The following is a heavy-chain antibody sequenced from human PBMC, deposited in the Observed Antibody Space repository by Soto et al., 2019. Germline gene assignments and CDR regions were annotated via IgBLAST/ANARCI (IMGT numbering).Heavy chain of an antibody. CDR3: GTGAAGTGRLDP. V-gene: IGHV3-73*01. J-gene: IGHJ5*02. CDR2: IRAKVNKFAT. D-gene: IGHD1-1*01. CDR1: GFTFSGSV. Sequence: EVPLVQSGGGLVQPGGSVTLSCAASGFTFSGSVIHWVRQASGRGLEWVGRIRAKVNKFATAYAASVKGRFTVSRDDSRSTAYLQMNSLKIEATAVYYCGTGAAGTGRLDPWGQGTLGSVSS.